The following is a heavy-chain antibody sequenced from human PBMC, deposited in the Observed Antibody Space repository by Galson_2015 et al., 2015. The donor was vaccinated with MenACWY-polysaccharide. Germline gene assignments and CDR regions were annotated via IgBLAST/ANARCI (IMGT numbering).Heavy chain of an antibody. Sequence: ALRLACAASGFTFNTYSMIWVRQAPGQGLQWVSAISGSSASIFYADSVKGRFTISRDNAKNSLYLQMNSLRAEDTAIYYCASRRRFKTGSGPEDYWGQGTLVTVSS. CDR3: ASRRRFKTGSGPEDY. J-gene: IGHJ4*02. V-gene: IGHV3-21*01. CDR2: ISGSSASI. D-gene: IGHD2-8*02. CDR1: GFTFNTYS.